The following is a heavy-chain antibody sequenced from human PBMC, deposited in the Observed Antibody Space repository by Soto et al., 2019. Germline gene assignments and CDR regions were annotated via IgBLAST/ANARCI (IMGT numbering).Heavy chain of an antibody. D-gene: IGHD4-17*01. Sequence: QVQLVQSGAEVKKPGASVKVSCKVSGYTLNEVAMHWVRQAPGKGLEWLGGFDPDEAETIYEQHFQGRVTMTEDTSTDTVYMELSSLRSEDTALYFGTTYHGDYNFDHWGQGTLVTVSS. CDR1: GYTLNEVA. J-gene: IGHJ5*02. CDR3: TTYHGDYNFDH. V-gene: IGHV1-24*01. CDR2: FDPDEAET.